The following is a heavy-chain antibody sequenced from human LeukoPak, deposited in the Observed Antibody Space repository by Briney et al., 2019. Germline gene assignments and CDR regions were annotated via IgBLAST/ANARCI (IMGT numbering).Heavy chain of an antibody. Sequence: SVKVSCKASGGIFGSYAINWVRHAPGQGLERLGRIIPIFDTPNYAQTFQGRVTISADKSTRTVYMELSSLRSEDTALYYCAKGSRLREAGSYRFWGQGTLVTVSS. D-gene: IGHD3-16*02. J-gene: IGHJ4*02. CDR1: GGIFGSYA. CDR3: AKGSRLREAGSYRF. CDR2: IIPIFDTP. V-gene: IGHV1-69*06.